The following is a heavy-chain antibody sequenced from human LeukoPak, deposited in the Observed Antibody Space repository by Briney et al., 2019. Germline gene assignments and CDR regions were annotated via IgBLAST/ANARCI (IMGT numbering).Heavy chain of an antibody. CDR2: INHSGST. CDR1: GGSFSGYY. J-gene: IGHJ4*02. Sequence: PSETLSLTCAVYGGSFSGYYRSWIRQPPGKGLEWIGEINHSGSTNYNPSLKSRVTISVDTSKNQFSLKLSSVTAADAAVYYCARGRWLANYFDYWGQGTLVTVSS. V-gene: IGHV4-34*01. D-gene: IGHD5-24*01. CDR3: ARGRWLANYFDY.